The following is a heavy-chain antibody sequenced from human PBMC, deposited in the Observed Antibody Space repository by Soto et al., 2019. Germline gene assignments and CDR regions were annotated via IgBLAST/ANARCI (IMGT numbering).Heavy chain of an antibody. CDR3: ARDGYDSSGYQTDFDY. V-gene: IGHV3-48*01. Sequence: EVKLVESGGGLVQPGGSLRLSCAASGFTFSSYSMNWVRQAPGKGLEWVSYISSSSSTIYYADSVKGRFTISRDNAKNSLYLQMNSLRAEDTAVYYCARDGYDSSGYQTDFDYWGQGTLVTVSS. D-gene: IGHD3-22*01. CDR2: ISSSSSTI. CDR1: GFTFSSYS. J-gene: IGHJ4*02.